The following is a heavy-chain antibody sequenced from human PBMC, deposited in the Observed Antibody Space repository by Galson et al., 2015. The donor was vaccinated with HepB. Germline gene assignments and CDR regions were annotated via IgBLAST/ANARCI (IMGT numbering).Heavy chain of an antibody. V-gene: IGHV3-30-3*01. Sequence: SLRLSCAASGFTFSSYAMHWVRQAPGKGLEWVAVISYDGSNENYADSVRGRFTISRDNSKNTLYLQMNSLRAEDTAVYYCARDATYNYYGSGRFDPWGQGTLVTVSS. CDR3: ARDATYNYYGSGRFDP. J-gene: IGHJ5*02. CDR1: GFTFSSYA. CDR2: ISYDGSNE. D-gene: IGHD3-10*01.